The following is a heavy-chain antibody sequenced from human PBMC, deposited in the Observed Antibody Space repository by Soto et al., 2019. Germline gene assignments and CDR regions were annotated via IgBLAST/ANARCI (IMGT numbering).Heavy chain of an antibody. D-gene: IGHD3-16*02. CDR3: AREPLSVAGYDYIWGSYRHYYYYYMDV. CDR1: GDSVSSNSAA. J-gene: IGHJ6*03. CDR2: TYYRSKWYN. V-gene: IGHV6-1*01. Sequence: SQTLSLTCAISGDSVSSNSAAWNWIRQSPSRGLEWLGRTYYRSKWYNDYAVSVKSRITINPDTSKNQFSLQLNSVTPEDTAVYYCAREPLSVAGYDYIWGSYRHYYYYYMDVWGKGTTVTVSS.